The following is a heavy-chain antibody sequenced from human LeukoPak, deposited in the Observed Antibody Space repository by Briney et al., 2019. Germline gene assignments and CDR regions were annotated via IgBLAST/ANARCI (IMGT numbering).Heavy chain of an antibody. CDR2: INWNGGST. Sequence: GGSLRLSCAASEFSVGSNYMTWVRQAPGKGLEWVSGINWNGGSTGYADSVKGRFTISRDNAKNSLYLQMNSLRAEDTALYYCARFSSSGWNDYWGQGTLVTVSS. V-gene: IGHV3-20*04. J-gene: IGHJ4*02. D-gene: IGHD6-19*01. CDR1: EFSVGSNY. CDR3: ARFSSSGWNDY.